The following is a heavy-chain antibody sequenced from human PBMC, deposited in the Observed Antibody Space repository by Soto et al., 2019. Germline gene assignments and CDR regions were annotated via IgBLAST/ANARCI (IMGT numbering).Heavy chain of an antibody. V-gene: IGHV5-51*01. J-gene: IGHJ6*02. Sequence: PGKGLEWMGSIYPGDSDTRYSPSFQGQVTISADKSISTASLQWSSLKASDTAMYYCARQKEGQYYDSSGYPYYYYGMDVWGQGTTVTVSS. CDR2: IYPGDSDT. D-gene: IGHD3-22*01. CDR3: ARQKEGQYYDSSGYPYYYYGMDV.